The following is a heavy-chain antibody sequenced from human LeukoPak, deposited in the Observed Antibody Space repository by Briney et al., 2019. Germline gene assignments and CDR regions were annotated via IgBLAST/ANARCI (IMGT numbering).Heavy chain of an antibody. V-gene: IGHV3-9*01. Sequence: PGGSLRLSCAASGFNFEDYAMHWVRQAPGKGLEWVSGISWNGGNVDYGDSVKGRFTVFRDNAKNSLYLEMNSLRVEDTALYYCAKDVAGATNFFYMDVWGEGTTVTVPS. J-gene: IGHJ6*03. D-gene: IGHD2-15*01. CDR1: GFNFEDYA. CDR3: AKDVAGATNFFYMDV. CDR2: ISWNGGNV.